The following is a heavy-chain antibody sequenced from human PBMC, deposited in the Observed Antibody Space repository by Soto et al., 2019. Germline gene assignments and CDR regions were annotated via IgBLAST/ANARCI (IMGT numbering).Heavy chain of an antibody. CDR2: ISAYNGST. J-gene: IGHJ6*02. V-gene: IGHV1-18*01. CDR3: TRTTGYYSASDD. D-gene: IGHD2-15*01. CDR1: GYTFTSYG. Sequence: QVQLVQSGAEVKKPGASVKVSCKASGYTFTSYGISWVRQAPGQGLEWMGWISAYNGSTNYARKLQVRVTMTTDTSTSTAYMEVRTPTSPDTAVYYCTRTTGYYSASDDWGPANTVTASS.